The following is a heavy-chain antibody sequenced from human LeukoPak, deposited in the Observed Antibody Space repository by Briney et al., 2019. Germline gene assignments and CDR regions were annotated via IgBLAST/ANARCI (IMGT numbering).Heavy chain of an antibody. CDR1: GGTFSSYA. V-gene: IGHV1-18*01. D-gene: IGHD3-10*01. Sequence: GASVKVSCKASGGTFSSYAISWVRQAPGQGLEWMGWISAYNGNTNYAQKLQGRVTMTTDTSTSTAYMELRSLRSDDTAVYYCARVYGSGSYFPYWGQGTLVTVSS. CDR2: ISAYNGNT. J-gene: IGHJ4*02. CDR3: ARVYGSGSYFPY.